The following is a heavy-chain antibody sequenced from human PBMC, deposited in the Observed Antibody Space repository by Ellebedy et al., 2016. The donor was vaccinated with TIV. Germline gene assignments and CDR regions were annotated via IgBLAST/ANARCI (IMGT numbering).Heavy chain of an antibody. Sequence: SVKVSXXASGGTFSSYAISWVRQAPGQGLEWMGGIIPISGTANYAQKFQGRVTITADESTSTAYMELSSLRSEDTAVYYCARYSLGPAAYYYYYYYGMDVWGQGTTVTVSS. CDR3: ARYSLGPAAYYYYYYYGMDV. D-gene: IGHD2-2*01. CDR2: IIPISGTA. J-gene: IGHJ6*02. V-gene: IGHV1-69*13. CDR1: GGTFSSYA.